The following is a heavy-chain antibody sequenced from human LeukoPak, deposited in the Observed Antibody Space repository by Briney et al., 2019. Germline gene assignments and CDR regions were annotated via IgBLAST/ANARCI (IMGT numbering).Heavy chain of an antibody. V-gene: IGHV1-2*02. CDR1: GYTFTDYY. CDR2: MHPNSGGT. CDR3: ARGCRAARPDYYYYMDV. Sequence: ASVKVSCKASGYTFTDYYMHWLRQAPGQGLEWMGWMHPNSGGTNYAQKFQGRVTMTRDTSISTAYMDLSSLRSEDTAVYYCARGCRAARPDYYYYMDVWGKGTTVTVSS. J-gene: IGHJ6*03. D-gene: IGHD6-6*01.